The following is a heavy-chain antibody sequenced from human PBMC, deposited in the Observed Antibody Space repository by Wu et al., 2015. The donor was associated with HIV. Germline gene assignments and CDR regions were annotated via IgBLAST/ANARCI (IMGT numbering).Heavy chain of an antibody. J-gene: IGHJ2*01. CDR2: IYHSGST. CDR3: ARLTTVTTGYFDL. CDR1: GYSISSGYY. Sequence: QVQLQESGPGLVKPSETLSLTCAVSGYSISSGYYWGWIRQPPGKGLEWIGSIYHSGSTYYNPSLKSRVTISVDTSKNQFSLKLSSVTAADTAVYYCARLTTVTTGYFDLWGRGTLVTVSS. V-gene: IGHV4-38-2*01. D-gene: IGHD4-17*01.